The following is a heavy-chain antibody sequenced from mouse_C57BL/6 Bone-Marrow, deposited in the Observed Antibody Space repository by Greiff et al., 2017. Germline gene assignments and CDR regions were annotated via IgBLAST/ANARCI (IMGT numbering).Heavy chain of an antibody. V-gene: IGHV1-50*01. Sequence: QVQLQQPGAELVKPGASVKLSCKASGYTFTSYWMQWVKQRPGQGLEWIGEIDPSDSYTNYNQKFKGKATLTVDTSSSPAYMQLRSLTSEDSAVYYCARSGGFAYWGQGTLVTVSA. J-gene: IGHJ3*01. CDR2: IDPSDSYT. CDR3: ARSGGFAY. CDR1: GYTFTSYW.